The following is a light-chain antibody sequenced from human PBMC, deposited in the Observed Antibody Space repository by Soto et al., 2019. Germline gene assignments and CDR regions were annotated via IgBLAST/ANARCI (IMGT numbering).Light chain of an antibody. J-gene: IGKJ1*01. V-gene: IGKV1-5*01. Sequence: DIQMTQSPSTLSASVGDRVTITCRASQTISSWLAWYQQKPGKAPKVLIFDASTLEGGVPSRFSGSGSATEFTLSISSLQPGDFATYYCQRYSTYPWTFGQGTKVDIK. CDR1: QTISSW. CDR2: DAS. CDR3: QRYSTYPWT.